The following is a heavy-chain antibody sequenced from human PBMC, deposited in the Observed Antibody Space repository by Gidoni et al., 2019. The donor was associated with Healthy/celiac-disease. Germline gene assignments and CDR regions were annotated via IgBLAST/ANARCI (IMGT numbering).Heavy chain of an antibody. D-gene: IGHD3-10*01. CDR1: GGSISRGGYA. Sequence: QLQLQESGSGLGKPSQTLSLTGAASGGSISRGGYAGSWIRQPPGKGLEWIGYLYHSGSTSYNPSLKSRVTISLDRSKNQFSLKLSSVPAADTAVYYCASLRVQDYYGSGSYYYSFAYWGQGTLVTVSS. CDR2: LYHSGST. J-gene: IGHJ4*02. V-gene: IGHV4-30-2*01. CDR3: ASLRVQDYYGSGSYYYSFAY.